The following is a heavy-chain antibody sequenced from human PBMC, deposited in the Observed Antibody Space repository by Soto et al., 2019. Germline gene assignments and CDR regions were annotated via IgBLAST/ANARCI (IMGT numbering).Heavy chain of an antibody. CDR2: IWYDGSNK. CDR3: TRYRNSNPNYSYYYMDV. D-gene: IGHD3-22*01. V-gene: IGHV3-33*01. J-gene: IGHJ6*03. CDR1: GFAFSSYG. Sequence: QVQLVESGGGVVQPGRSLRLSCGASGFAFSSYGMHWVRQAPGKGLEWVSVIWYDGSNKYYGDSVRGRFTISRDNSKNTLFLQMNSLRAEDTAVYYCTRYRNSNPNYSYYYMDVWGKGTTVTVSS.